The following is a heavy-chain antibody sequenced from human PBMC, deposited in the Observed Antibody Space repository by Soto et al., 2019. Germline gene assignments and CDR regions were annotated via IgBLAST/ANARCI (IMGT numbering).Heavy chain of an antibody. J-gene: IGHJ4*02. CDR1: GFTFSSYA. D-gene: IGHD2-15*01. Sequence: GGSLRLSCAASGFTFSSYAMSWVRQAPGKGLEWVSAISGSGGSTYYADSVKGRFTISRDNSKNTLYMQMNSLRAEDTAVYYCAKAAGSNRVVVVVAASGYWGQGTLVTVSS. CDR2: ISGSGGST. V-gene: IGHV3-23*01. CDR3: AKAAGSNRVVVVVAASGY.